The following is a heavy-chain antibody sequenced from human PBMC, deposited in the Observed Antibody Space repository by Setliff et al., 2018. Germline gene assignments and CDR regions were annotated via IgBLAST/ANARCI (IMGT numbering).Heavy chain of an antibody. D-gene: IGHD2-2*01. CDR2: TYYSGDT. V-gene: IGHV4-39*01. CDR1: GGSLRSNF. CDR3: ARGPPRIVVPSTKAWFDP. Sequence: PAETLSLTCTVSGGSLRSNFWGWIRQPPGKGLEWIGSTYYSGDTSYNPSLKSRVTMSVDMSRNQFSLKLSSVTAADTAVYYCARGPPRIVVPSTKAWFDPWGQGTLGTVS. J-gene: IGHJ5*02.